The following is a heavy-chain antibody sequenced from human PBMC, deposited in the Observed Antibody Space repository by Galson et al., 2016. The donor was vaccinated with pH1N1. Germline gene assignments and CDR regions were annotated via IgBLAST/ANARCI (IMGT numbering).Heavy chain of an antibody. Sequence: SLRPSCAASGFTVSSNYMSWVRQAPGKGLEWVSLIYSGGRTYYADSVKGRFTISRDNSKNTLYLQMNSLRVEDTAVYYCARVGDFWSYYYYNMDVWGQGTTVTVSS. V-gene: IGHV3-53*01. CDR3: ARVGDFWSYYYYNMDV. CDR1: GFTVSSNY. D-gene: IGHD3-3*01. CDR2: IYSGGRT. J-gene: IGHJ6*02.